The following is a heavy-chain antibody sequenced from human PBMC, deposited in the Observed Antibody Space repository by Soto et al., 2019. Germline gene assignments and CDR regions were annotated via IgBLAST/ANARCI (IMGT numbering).Heavy chain of an antibody. V-gene: IGHV3-23*01. CDR3: AKSVSGRRTYYFDY. Sequence: GGSLRLSCAASGFTYSNFAMSWARQAPGEGLEWVSSISGSGDKTYYADSVKGRFTISRDNTNSRLFLQMNSLRAEDTAVYYCAKSVSGRRTYYFDYWGQGTLVTSPQ. J-gene: IGHJ4*02. CDR2: ISGSGDKT. CDR1: GFTYSNFA.